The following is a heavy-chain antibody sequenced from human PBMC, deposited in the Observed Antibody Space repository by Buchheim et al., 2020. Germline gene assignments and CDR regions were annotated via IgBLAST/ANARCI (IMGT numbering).Heavy chain of an antibody. CDR1: GGSFSGYY. CDR2: INHSGST. CDR3: ARGRRDSSSNNWFDP. Sequence: QVQLQQWGAGLLKPSETLSLTCAVYGGSFSGYYWSWIRQPPGKGLEWIGEINHSGSTNYNPSLKSRVTLTVDTSKNQFSLKLSSVTAADTAVYYCARGRRDSSSNNWFDPWGQGTL. D-gene: IGHD6-6*01. V-gene: IGHV4-34*01. J-gene: IGHJ5*02.